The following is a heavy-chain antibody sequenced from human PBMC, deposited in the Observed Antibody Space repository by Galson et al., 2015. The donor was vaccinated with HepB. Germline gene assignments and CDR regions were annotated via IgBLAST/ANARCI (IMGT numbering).Heavy chain of an antibody. CDR2: IKSKTDGGTT. Sequence: SLRLSCAASGFTFSNAWMNWVRQAPGKGLEWVGRIKSKTDGGTTDYAAPVKGRFTISRDDSKNTLYLQMNSLKTEDTAVYYCSTDPIVGATEFDYWGQGTLVTVSS. D-gene: IGHD1-26*01. V-gene: IGHV3-15*07. CDR1: GFTFSNAW. CDR3: STDPIVGATEFDY. J-gene: IGHJ4*02.